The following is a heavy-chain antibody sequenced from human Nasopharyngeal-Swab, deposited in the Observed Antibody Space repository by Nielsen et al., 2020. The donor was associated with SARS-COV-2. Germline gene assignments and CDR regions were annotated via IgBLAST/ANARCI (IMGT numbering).Heavy chain of an antibody. J-gene: IGHJ4*02. V-gene: IGHV2-5*02. D-gene: IGHD3-16*02. Sequence: WIRQPPGKALEWLALIYWDDDKRYSPSLKSRLTITKDTSKNQVVLTMTNVDPVDTATYYCAHSKITFGGVIATDYWGQGTLVTVSS. CDR2: IYWDDDK. CDR3: AHSKITFGGVIATDY.